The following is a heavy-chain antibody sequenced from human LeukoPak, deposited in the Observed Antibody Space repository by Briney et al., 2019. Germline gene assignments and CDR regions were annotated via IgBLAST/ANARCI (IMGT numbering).Heavy chain of an antibody. CDR1: GGSFSGYY. J-gene: IGHJ6*03. Sequence: SETLSLTCAVYGGSFSGYYWSWIRQPPGKGLEWIGEINHSGSTNYNPSLKSRVTISVDTSKNQFSLKLSSVTAADTAVYYCAREAIVVVPAANSYYYYMDVWGKGTTVTVSS. D-gene: IGHD2-2*01. CDR3: AREAIVVVPAANSYYYYMDV. CDR2: INHSGST. V-gene: IGHV4-34*01.